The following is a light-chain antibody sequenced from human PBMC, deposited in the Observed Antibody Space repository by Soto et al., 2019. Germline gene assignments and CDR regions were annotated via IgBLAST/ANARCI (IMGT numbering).Light chain of an antibody. V-gene: IGLV1-40*01. Sequence: QSVLTQPPSVSGAPGQRVTISCTGSSSNIGAGYDVHWYQQLPGTAPKLLIYGNSNRPSGDPDRFSGSKSGTSASLAITGLQAEDEADYYCQSYDSSLSGCVFGGGTKLTVL. CDR2: GNS. CDR3: QSYDSSLSGCV. J-gene: IGLJ2*01. CDR1: SSNIGAGYD.